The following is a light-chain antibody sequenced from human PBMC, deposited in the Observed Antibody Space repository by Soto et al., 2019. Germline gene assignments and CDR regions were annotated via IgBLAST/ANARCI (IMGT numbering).Light chain of an antibody. Sequence: QSALTQPRSVSGSPGQSVTISCTGTSRDVGDYNYVSWYQQHPGKVPKLMIYDVSERPSGVPDRFSGSKSGNTASLTISGLQAEDEADYHCCSYVGSYVVFGGGTKLTVL. CDR2: DVS. CDR1: SRDVGDYNY. V-gene: IGLV2-11*01. J-gene: IGLJ2*01. CDR3: CSYVGSYVV.